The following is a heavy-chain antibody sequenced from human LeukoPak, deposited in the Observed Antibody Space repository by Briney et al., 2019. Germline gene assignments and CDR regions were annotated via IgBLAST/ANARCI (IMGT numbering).Heavy chain of an antibody. V-gene: IGHV3-21*01. CDR2: ISSSSSYI. CDR1: GFTFSSYS. Sequence: GGSLRLSCAASGFTFSSYSMNWVLQAPGKGLEWVSSISSSSSYIYYADSVKGRFTISRDNAKNSLYLQMNSLRAEDTAVYYCARILKYCSSTSCQLDYWGHGTLVTVSS. J-gene: IGHJ4*01. CDR3: ARILKYCSSTSCQLDY. D-gene: IGHD2-2*01.